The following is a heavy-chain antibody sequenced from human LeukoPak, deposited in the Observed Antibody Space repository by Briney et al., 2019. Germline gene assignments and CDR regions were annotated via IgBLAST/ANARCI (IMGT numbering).Heavy chain of an antibody. CDR1: GDSITNYY. CDR2: IHYTGKN. V-gene: IGHV4-59*01. D-gene: IGHD1-1*01. CDR3: AKWHERLLAFDS. Sequence: SETLSLTCSVSGDSITNYYWNWVRQPPGKGLEWIGYIHYTGKNYYNPSLKSRTTMSVDTSKSQFSLKLSSVTTADTAVYYCAKWHERLLAFDSWGQGALVTVSS. J-gene: IGHJ4*02.